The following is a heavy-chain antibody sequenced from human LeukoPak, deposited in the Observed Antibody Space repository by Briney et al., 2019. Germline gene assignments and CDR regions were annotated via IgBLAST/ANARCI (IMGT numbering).Heavy chain of an antibody. CDR2: IVPMFGRA. CDR3: ARVRGPALLSFLDDY. CDR1: GGTFSSYL. J-gene: IGHJ4*02. V-gene: IGHV1-69*13. D-gene: IGHD3-3*02. Sequence: SVKVSCKASGGTFSSYLISWVRQAPGQGLEWMGGIVPMFGRANYAQKFQGRVAITADESTRIAYMELSSLRSEDTAVYYCARVRGPALLSFLDDYWGQGTLVTVSS.